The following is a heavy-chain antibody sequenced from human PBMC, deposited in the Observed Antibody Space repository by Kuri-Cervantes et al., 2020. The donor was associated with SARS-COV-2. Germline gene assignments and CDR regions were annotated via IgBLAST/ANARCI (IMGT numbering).Heavy chain of an antibody. D-gene: IGHD3-10*01. CDR1: GGSFSGYY. Sequence: SETLSLTCAVYGGSFSGYYWSWIRQPPGKGLEWIGEINHSGSTNYNPSLKSRVTISVDTSKNQFSLKLSSVTAADTAVYYCARGRITMVRGVTKSNWFDPWGQGTLVTVPS. J-gene: IGHJ5*02. CDR2: INHSGST. V-gene: IGHV4-34*01. CDR3: ARGRITMVRGVTKSNWFDP.